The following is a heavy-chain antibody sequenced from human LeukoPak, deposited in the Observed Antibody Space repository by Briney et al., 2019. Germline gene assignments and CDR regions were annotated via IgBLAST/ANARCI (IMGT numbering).Heavy chain of an antibody. J-gene: IGHJ5*02. CDR3: ARLEYSSSSRINWFDP. CDR1: GGSISSHY. V-gene: IGHV4-59*11. Sequence: SETLSLTCTVSGGSISSHYWSWIRQLPGKGLEWIGYIYYSGSTNYNPSLKSRVTISVDTSKNQFSLKLSSVTAADTAVYYCARLEYSSSSRINWFDPWGQGTLVTVSS. D-gene: IGHD6-6*01. CDR2: IYYSGST.